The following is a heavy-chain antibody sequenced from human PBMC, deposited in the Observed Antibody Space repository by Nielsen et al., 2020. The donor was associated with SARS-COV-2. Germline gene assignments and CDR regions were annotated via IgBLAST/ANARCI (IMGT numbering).Heavy chain of an antibody. J-gene: IGHJ5*02. CDR3: ARGIIDTSWSHSWFDP. CDR1: GYTFTTYS. Sequence: ASVKVSCKASGYTFTTYSMHWLRQAPGQGPEWMGIINPIGTSTRYAPRFQGRLTMTRNTSTGTDYMRLNNLRSEDTAVYYCARGIIDTSWSHSWFDPWGQGTLVTVSS. V-gene: IGHV1-46*01. D-gene: IGHD2-2*01. CDR2: INPIGTST.